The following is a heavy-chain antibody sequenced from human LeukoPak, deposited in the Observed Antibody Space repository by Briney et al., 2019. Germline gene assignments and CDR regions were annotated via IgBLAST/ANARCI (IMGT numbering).Heavy chain of an antibody. V-gene: IGHV3-7*01. D-gene: IGHD6-13*01. Sequence: GGSLRLSCAASGFTFSSYWMSWVRQAPGEGLEWVANIKQDGSEKYYVDSVKGRFTISRDNAKNSLYLQMNSLRAEDTAVYYCAREMTQYSSSWYYFDYWGQGTLVTVSS. CDR1: GFTFSSYW. CDR2: IKQDGSEK. CDR3: AREMTQYSSSWYYFDY. J-gene: IGHJ4*02.